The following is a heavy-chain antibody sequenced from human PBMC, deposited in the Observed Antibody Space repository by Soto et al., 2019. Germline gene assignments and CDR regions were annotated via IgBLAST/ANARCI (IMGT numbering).Heavy chain of an antibody. Sequence: QVQLQQWGAGLLKPSETLSLTCAVYGGSFSGYYWSWIRQPPGKGLEWIGEINHSGSTNYNPSLKSRVTISVDTSKNQFSLKLSSVTAADTAVYYCARGRKGIAVALTDYWGQGTLVTVSS. J-gene: IGHJ4*02. V-gene: IGHV4-34*01. CDR2: INHSGST. CDR1: GGSFSGYY. CDR3: ARGRKGIAVALTDY. D-gene: IGHD6-19*01.